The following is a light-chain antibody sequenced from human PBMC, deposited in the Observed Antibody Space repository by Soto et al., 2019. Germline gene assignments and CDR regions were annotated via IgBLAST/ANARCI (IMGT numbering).Light chain of an antibody. V-gene: IGKV3-20*01. CDR1: QSVSSSS. Sequence: EIVLTQSPGTLSLSPGERATLSCRASQSVSSSSLAWYQQKPGQAPRLLMYGASRRASGIPDRFSGSGSGTDFTLTISRREPEDFAVYYCQQYGSSPSWTFGQGTKVDIK. CDR3: QQYGSSPSWT. J-gene: IGKJ1*01. CDR2: GAS.